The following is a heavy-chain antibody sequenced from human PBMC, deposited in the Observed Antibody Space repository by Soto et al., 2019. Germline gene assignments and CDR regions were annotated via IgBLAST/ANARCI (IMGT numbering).Heavy chain of an antibody. CDR1: GFTFSSYA. Sequence: QVKLVESGGGVVQPGRSLRLSCAASGFTFSSYAMHWVRQAPGKGLEWVAVISYDGSNKYYADSVKGRFTISRDNSKNTLYLQMNSLRAEDTAVYYCARGGWAAAAEPFDYWGQGTLVTVSS. CDR3: ARGGWAAAAEPFDY. D-gene: IGHD6-13*01. J-gene: IGHJ4*02. CDR2: ISYDGSNK. V-gene: IGHV3-30-3*01.